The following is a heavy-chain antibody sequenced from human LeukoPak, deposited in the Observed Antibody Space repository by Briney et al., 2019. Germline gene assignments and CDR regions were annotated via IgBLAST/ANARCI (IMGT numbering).Heavy chain of an antibody. V-gene: IGHV4-39*07. Sequence: SETLSLTCTVSGDSITSGSYYWGWVRQPPGKGLEWLGTIYYRGTTYYNPSLKSRVTISVDTSKNQFSLRLNSVTAADTAVYYCARDQRGEPPDYWGQGTLVTVSS. J-gene: IGHJ4*02. D-gene: IGHD1-26*01. CDR1: GDSITSGSYY. CDR2: IYYRGTT. CDR3: ARDQRGEPPDY.